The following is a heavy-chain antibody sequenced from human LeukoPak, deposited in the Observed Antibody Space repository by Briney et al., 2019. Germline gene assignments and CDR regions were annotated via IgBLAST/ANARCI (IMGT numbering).Heavy chain of an antibody. CDR2: IYTSGTT. V-gene: IGHV4-4*09. Sequence: SSETLSLTCTVSGGSFTSYYWSWIRQPPGKGLEWIGYIYTSGTTKYNPSLKSRVTISLDTSKNQFSLKLSSVTAADTAVYYCARPYYYDSRIDPWGQGTLVTVSS. CDR1: GGSFTSYY. CDR3: ARPYYYDSRIDP. J-gene: IGHJ5*02. D-gene: IGHD3-22*01.